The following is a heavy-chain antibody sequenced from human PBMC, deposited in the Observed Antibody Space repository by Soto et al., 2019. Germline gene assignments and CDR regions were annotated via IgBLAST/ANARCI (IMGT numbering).Heavy chain of an antibody. J-gene: IGHJ3*02. CDR3: ARDSKPRYSSGWYGI. D-gene: IGHD6-19*01. CDR1: GFTFSSYS. V-gene: IGHV3-21*01. Sequence: GGSLRLSCAASGFTFSSYSMNWVRQAPGKGLEWVSSISSSSSYIYYADSVKGRFTISRDNAKNSLYLQMNSLRAEDTAVYYCARDSKPRYSSGWYGIWGQGTMVTVSS. CDR2: ISSSSSYI.